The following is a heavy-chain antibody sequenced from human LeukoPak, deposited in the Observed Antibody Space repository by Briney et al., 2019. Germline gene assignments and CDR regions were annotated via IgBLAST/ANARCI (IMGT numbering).Heavy chain of an antibody. Sequence: SETLSLTCTVSGGSISSYYWSWIRQPAGKGLEWIGRIYTSGSTNYNPSLKSRVTMSVDTSKNQFSLKLSSVTAADTAVYYCASGGYYWGEYYFDYWGQGTLVTVSS. D-gene: IGHD3-22*01. CDR2: IYTSGST. J-gene: IGHJ4*02. V-gene: IGHV4-4*07. CDR3: ASGGYYWGEYYFDY. CDR1: GGSISSYY.